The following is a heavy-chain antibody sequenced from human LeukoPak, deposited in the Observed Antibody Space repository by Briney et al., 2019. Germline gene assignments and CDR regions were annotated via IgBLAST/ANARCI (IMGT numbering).Heavy chain of an antibody. CDR2: INHSGSP. CDR3: ARGIVVVVTAIFDH. D-gene: IGHD2-15*01. Sequence: PSETLSLTCAVYGGSFSGYYWSWIRQPPGKGLEWIGEINHSGSPNYNPSLKSRVTISVDTSKNQFSLKLSSVTAADTAVYYCARGIVVVVTAIFDHWGQGTLVTVSS. V-gene: IGHV4-34*01. CDR1: GGSFSGYY. J-gene: IGHJ4*02.